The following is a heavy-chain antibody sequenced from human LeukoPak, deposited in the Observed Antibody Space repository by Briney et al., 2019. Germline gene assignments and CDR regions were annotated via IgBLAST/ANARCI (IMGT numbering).Heavy chain of an antibody. CDR2: IYYSGIT. CDR3: ARAGEYYYDNSGYYPNDAFDI. V-gene: IGHV4-59*12. Sequence: ETLSLTCTVSGGSISSDYWSWIRQPPGKGLEWIGYIYYSGITNYNPSLKSRVTISVDRSKNQFSLKLSSVTAADTAVYYCARAGEYYYDNSGYYPNDAFDIWGQGTMVTISS. J-gene: IGHJ3*02. D-gene: IGHD3-22*01. CDR1: GGSISSDY.